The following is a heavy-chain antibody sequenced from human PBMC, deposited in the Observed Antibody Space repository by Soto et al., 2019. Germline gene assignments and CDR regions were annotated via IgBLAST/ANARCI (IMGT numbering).Heavy chain of an antibody. V-gene: IGHV3-30-3*01. CDR2: ISYDGSNK. D-gene: IGHD3-3*01. CDR1: GFTFSSYA. CDR3: ARQASITIFGVVIDYYYYGMDV. Sequence: QVQLVESGGGVVQPGRSLRLSCAASGFTFSSYAMHWVRQAPGKGLEWVAVISYDGSNKYYADSVKGRFTISRDNSKNTLYLQMNSLRAEDTAVYYCARQASITIFGVVIDYYYYGMDVW. J-gene: IGHJ6*01.